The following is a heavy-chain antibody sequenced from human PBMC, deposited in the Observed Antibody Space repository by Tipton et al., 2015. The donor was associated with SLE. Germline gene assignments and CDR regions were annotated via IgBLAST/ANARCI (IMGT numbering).Heavy chain of an antibody. V-gene: IGHV4-34*01. Sequence: TLSLTCAVYGGSFSGYFWSWIRQPPGKGLEWIGEINDSGSTNYNPPLKSRVTISVDTSKNQFSLKLSSVTAADTAVYYCARDPKTGIQYAFDIWGQGTMVTVSS. CDR3: ARDPKTGIQYAFDI. CDR1: GGSFSGYF. D-gene: IGHD3-10*01. CDR2: INDSGST. J-gene: IGHJ3*02.